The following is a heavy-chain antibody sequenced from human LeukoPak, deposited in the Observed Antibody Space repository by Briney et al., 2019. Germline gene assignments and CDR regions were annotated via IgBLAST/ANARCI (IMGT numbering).Heavy chain of an antibody. Sequence: WGSLRLSCAASGFTFSSYGMTWVRQAPGKGLESVSYIRSSGSTIYYADSVKGRFTISSDNAKNSLYLQMNSLRDEDTAVYYCARDWSPSITMVRGGLDYWGQGTLVTVSS. V-gene: IGHV3-48*02. CDR2: IRSSGSTI. J-gene: IGHJ4*02. CDR3: ARDWSPSITMVRGGLDY. CDR1: GFTFSSYG. D-gene: IGHD3-10*01.